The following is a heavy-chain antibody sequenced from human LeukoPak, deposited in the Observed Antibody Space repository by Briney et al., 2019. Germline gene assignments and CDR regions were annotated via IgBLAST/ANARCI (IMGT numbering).Heavy chain of an antibody. CDR2: INAGSGNT. CDR1: GYTFTSYA. Sequence: VASVTVSCKASGYTFTSYAMHWVRQAPGQRLEWMGWINAGSGNTKYSQKFQGRVTITRDTSASTAYMELSSLRSEDTAVYYCARESVAGTFDYWGQGTLVTVSS. V-gene: IGHV1-3*01. CDR3: ARESVAGTFDY. J-gene: IGHJ4*02. D-gene: IGHD6-19*01.